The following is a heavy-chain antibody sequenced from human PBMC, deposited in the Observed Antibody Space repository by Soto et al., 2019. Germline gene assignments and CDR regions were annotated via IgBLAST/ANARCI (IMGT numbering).Heavy chain of an antibody. CDR2: ITATGDRT. Sequence: EVQLLESGGGLVQPGGSLRLSCADSGFRFSSYSMSWVRQTPGKGLEWVAAITATGDRTYCADSVTGRFTISRDNSKKTHYLQMTSLRAEDTAMYYCATMNGYFEYWGQGTPVTVSS. CDR1: GFRFSSYS. J-gene: IGHJ4*02. CDR3: ATMNGYFEY. D-gene: IGHD3-22*01. V-gene: IGHV3-23*01.